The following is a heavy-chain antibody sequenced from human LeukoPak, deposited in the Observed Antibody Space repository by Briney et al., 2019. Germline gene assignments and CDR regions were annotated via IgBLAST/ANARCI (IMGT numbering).Heavy chain of an antibody. CDR3: ARGGYSFDY. V-gene: IGHV3-7*01. CDR1: GFGFTKYW. CDR2: LHPDGSER. J-gene: IGHJ4*02. Sequence: GGSLRLSCVASGFGFTKYWMTWVRQAPEKGLEWVARLHPDGSERNYVGSVEGRFTVFGDNAKSSLFLQMHGLRVEDTAVYYCARGGYSFDYLGQGTLVTVPS. D-gene: IGHD5-12*01.